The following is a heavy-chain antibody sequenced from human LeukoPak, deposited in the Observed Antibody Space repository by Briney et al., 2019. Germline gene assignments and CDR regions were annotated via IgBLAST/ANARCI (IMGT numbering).Heavy chain of an antibody. Sequence: SGSGGSTYYADSVKGRFTISRDNSKNTLYLQMNSLRAEDAAVYYCAKEPTVLTRYFDYWGQGTLVTVSS. CDR3: AKEPTVLTRYFDY. V-gene: IGHV3-23*01. D-gene: IGHD4/OR15-4a*01. CDR2: SGSGGST. J-gene: IGHJ4*02.